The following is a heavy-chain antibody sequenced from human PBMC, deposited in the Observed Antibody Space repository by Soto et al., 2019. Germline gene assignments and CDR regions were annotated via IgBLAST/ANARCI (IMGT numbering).Heavy chain of an antibody. J-gene: IGHJ4*02. V-gene: IGHV1-2*02. Sequence: GGSVNVSFKASGYTFTGYYMHWVRQAPGQGLEWMGWINPNSGGTNYAQKFQGRVTMTRDTSISTAYMELSRLRSDDTAVYYCARVNVVVVAATREYYFDYWGQGTLVTVSS. CDR1: GYTFTGYY. D-gene: IGHD2-15*01. CDR2: INPNSGGT. CDR3: ARVNVVVVAATREYYFDY.